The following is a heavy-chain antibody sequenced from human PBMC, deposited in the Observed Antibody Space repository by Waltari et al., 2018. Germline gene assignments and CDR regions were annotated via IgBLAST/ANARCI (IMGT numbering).Heavy chain of an antibody. D-gene: IGHD6-19*01. CDR2: RRYDGSNK. J-gene: IGHJ4*02. CDR3: AKVGSVAGDFDD. CDR1: GFTFSSYG. V-gene: IGHV3-30*02. Sequence: QVQLVESGGGVVQPGGSLRLSCAASGFTFSSYGMHWVRQAHGKGLEWVAFRRYDGSNKYYADSVKGRFTIARDNSKNTLYLQMNSLRAEDTAVYYCAKVGSVAGDFDDWGQGTLVTVSS.